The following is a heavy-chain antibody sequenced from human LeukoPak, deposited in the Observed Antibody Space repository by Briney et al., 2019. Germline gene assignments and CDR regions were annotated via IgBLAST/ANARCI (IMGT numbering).Heavy chain of an antibody. J-gene: IGHJ4*02. V-gene: IGHV2-5*01. Sequence: SGPTLVNPTQTLTLTCTFSGCSLRTRGVGVGWIRQPPGKALEWLSLIYWNDDKRYSPSLKSRLTIPKDHSKNQVVLTTTNMDPVATATYYCPHSLTGDLDYWGQGTLVTVSS. CDR3: PHSLTGDLDY. CDR2: IYWNDDK. CDR1: GCSLRTRGVG. D-gene: IGHD7-27*01.